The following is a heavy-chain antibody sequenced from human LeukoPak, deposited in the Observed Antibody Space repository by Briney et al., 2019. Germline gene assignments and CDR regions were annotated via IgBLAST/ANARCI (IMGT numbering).Heavy chain of an antibody. J-gene: IGHJ6*03. V-gene: IGHV1-2*02. D-gene: IGHD1-14*01. CDR3: AREGAPVRSYYYYYMDV. Sequence: GASVKVSCKASGYTFTGYYMHWVRQAPGQGLEGMGWINPNSGGTNYAQKFQGRVTMTRDTSISTTYMELSRLRSDDTAVYYCAREGAPVRSYYYYYMDVWGKGTTVTVSS. CDR1: GYTFTGYY. CDR2: INPNSGGT.